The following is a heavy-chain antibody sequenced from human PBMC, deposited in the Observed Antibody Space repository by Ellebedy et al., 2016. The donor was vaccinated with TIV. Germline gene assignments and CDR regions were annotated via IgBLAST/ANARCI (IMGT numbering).Heavy chain of an antibody. CDR1: GGSISSGGYS. CDR3: ARDRLWFGESPGAFDI. CDR2: IYHSGST. D-gene: IGHD3-10*01. Sequence: SETLSLXXAVSGGSISSGGYSWSWIRQPPGKGLEWIGYIYHSGSTYYNPSLKSRVTISVDTSKNQFSLKLSSVTAADTAVYYCARDRLWFGESPGAFDIWGQGTMVTVSS. J-gene: IGHJ3*02. V-gene: IGHV4-30-2*05.